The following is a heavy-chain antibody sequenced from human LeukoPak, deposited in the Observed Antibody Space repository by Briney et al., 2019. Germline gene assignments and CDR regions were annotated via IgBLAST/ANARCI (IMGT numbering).Heavy chain of an antibody. D-gene: IGHD2-2*01. CDR1: GSTFTGYY. CDR3: TRATSVVVPAADHYYFGMDV. Sequence: ASVKVSCKASGSTFTGYYMHWVRQAPGQGLEWMGWINPNSGGTDYAQKFQGRVTMTRDTPLSTAYMELSRLRSDDTAVYYCTRATSVVVPAADHYYFGMDVWGQGTKVTVSS. J-gene: IGHJ6*02. CDR2: INPNSGGT. V-gene: IGHV1-2*02.